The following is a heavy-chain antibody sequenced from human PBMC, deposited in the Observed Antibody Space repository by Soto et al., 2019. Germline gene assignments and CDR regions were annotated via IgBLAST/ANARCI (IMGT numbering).Heavy chain of an antibody. V-gene: IGHV4-59*01. D-gene: IGHD1-1*01. Sequence: QVQLQESGPGLVKPSETLSLTCTVSGGSISSDYWSWIRQSPGKGLEWIGYTYYIGNTNYNPSLESRATISLDRAKNQFSLKLTSVTAADTAVYYGAKWTRYPTWFGPWGQGILVTVSS. CDR2: TYYIGNT. J-gene: IGHJ5*02. CDR1: GGSISSDY. CDR3: AKWTRYPTWFGP.